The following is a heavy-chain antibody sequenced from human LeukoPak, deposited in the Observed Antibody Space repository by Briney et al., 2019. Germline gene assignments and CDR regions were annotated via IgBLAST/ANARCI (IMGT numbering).Heavy chain of an antibody. Sequence: PGGSLRLSCAASGFTFSSYAMSWVRQAPRQELEWVSAISSSGGSTYYADSVKGRFTISRDNSKSTLYLQMNSLRAEDTAVYYCAKAAYGDYAGGDYWGQGTLVTVSS. CDR3: AKAAYGDYAGGDY. J-gene: IGHJ4*02. CDR1: GFTFSSYA. D-gene: IGHD4-17*01. CDR2: ISSSGGST. V-gene: IGHV3-23*01.